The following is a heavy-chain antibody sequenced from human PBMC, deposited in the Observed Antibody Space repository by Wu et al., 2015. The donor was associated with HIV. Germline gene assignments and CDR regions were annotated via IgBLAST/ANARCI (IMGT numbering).Heavy chain of an antibody. J-gene: IGHJ6*02. CDR1: GGTFINNG. Sequence: QVQLLQSGAEVKKPGSSVKVSCKASGGTFINNGVNWVRQAPGEGLEWMGRITPLSGRPNYAQRFQGRLTIAADESTTTVYMELSSLRSEDTAVYYCARDPSGYSYGPGLSGMDVWGQGTTVTVSS. CDR3: ARDPSGYSYGPGLSGMDV. D-gene: IGHD5-18*01. V-gene: IGHV1-69*13. CDR2: ITPLSGRP.